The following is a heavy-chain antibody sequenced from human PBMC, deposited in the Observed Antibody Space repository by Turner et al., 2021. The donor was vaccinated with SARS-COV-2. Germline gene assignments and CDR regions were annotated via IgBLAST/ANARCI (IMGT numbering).Heavy chain of an antibody. V-gene: IGHV3-64D*06. CDR3: VKDWYGSGWSFNFDY. Sequence: EVQLVESGGDLVQRGGSLRLSCSASGFTFSSHAMHWVRQAPGKGLEYVSTISSYGGSIYYADSVKGRFTVSRDNSKNTLYLQMSSLRVEDTAVYYCVKDWYGSGWSFNFDYWGQGTLVTVSS. CDR1: GFTFSSHA. D-gene: IGHD6-19*01. CDR2: ISSYGGSI. J-gene: IGHJ4*02.